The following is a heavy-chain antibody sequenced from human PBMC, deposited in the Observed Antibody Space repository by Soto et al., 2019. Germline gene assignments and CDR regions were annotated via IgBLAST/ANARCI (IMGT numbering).Heavy chain of an antibody. J-gene: IGHJ4*02. D-gene: IGHD6-13*01. Sequence: PGGSLRLSCAASGITFSSYAMHWVRQAPGKGLEWVAVISYDGSNKYYADSVKGRFTISRDNSKNTLYLQMNSLRAEDTAVYYCAARYSSSWYDGYFDYWGQGTLVTVSS. CDR2: ISYDGSNK. V-gene: IGHV3-30-3*01. CDR1: GITFSSYA. CDR3: AARYSSSWYDGYFDY.